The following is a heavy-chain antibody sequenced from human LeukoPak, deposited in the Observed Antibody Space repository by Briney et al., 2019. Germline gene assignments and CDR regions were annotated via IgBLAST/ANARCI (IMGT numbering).Heavy chain of an antibody. CDR3: ARGRVIPYFDY. J-gene: IGHJ4*02. D-gene: IGHD3-9*01. V-gene: IGHV3-48*03. CDR2: ISSSGSTI. Sequence: GGSLRLSCAASGFTFSSYEMNWVRQAPGEGLEWVSYISSSGSTIYYADSVKGRFTISRDNAKNSLYLQMNSLRAEDTAVYYCARGRVIPYFDYWGQGTLVTVSS. CDR1: GFTFSSYE.